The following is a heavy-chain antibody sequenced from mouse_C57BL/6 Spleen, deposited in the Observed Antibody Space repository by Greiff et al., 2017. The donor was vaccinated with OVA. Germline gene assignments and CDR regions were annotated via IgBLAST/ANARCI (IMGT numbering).Heavy chain of an antibody. Sequence: VQLQQSGAELVRPGASVTLSCKASGYTFTDYEMHWVKQTPVHGLEWIGAIDPETGGTAYNQKFKGKAILTADKSSSTAYMELRSLTSEDSAVYYCTRGSNYRYFDVGGTGTTVTVSS. CDR3: TRGSNYRYFDV. D-gene: IGHD2-5*01. CDR1: GYTFTDYE. CDR2: IDPETGGT. V-gene: IGHV1-15*01. J-gene: IGHJ1*03.